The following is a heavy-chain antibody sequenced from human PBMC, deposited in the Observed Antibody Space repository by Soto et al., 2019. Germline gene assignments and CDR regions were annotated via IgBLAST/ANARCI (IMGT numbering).Heavy chain of an antibody. CDR2: TYYRSKWYN. J-gene: IGHJ4*02. CDR1: GDSVSSNSAA. D-gene: IGHD1-1*01. Sequence: QTLSLTCASSGDSVSSNSAAWNWIRQSPSRGLEWLGRTYYRSKWYNDYAVSVKSRITINPDTSKNQFSLQLNSVTPEDTAVYYCARERHILPPQRIYYFDYWGQGTLVTVS. V-gene: IGHV6-1*01. CDR3: ARERHILPPQRIYYFDY.